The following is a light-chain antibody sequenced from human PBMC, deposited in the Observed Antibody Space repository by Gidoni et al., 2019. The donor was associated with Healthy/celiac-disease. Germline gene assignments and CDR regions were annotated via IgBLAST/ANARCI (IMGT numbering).Light chain of an antibody. V-gene: IGLV2-8*01. J-gene: IGLJ1*01. CDR1: SSDGGGYNY. Sequence: QSALTQPPSASGSPGQSVTISCTGTSSDGGGYNYVSWYKQHPGKAPKLMIYEVNKRPSGVPDRFSGSKSGNTASLTVSGLQAEDEADYYCSSYAGSNNYVFGTGTKVTVL. CDR3: SSYAGSNNYV. CDR2: EVN.